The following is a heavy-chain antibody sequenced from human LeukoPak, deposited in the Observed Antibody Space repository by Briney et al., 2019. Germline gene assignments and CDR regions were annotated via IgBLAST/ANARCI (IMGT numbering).Heavy chain of an antibody. CDR2: IYYSGST. CDR3: ARDHAVTMVRGVIGGMDV. V-gene: IGHV4-59*01. Sequence: PSETLSLTCSVYGGSFSGYYWNWIRQPPGKGLEWIGYIYYSGSTNYNPSLKSRVTISVDTSKNQFSLKLSSVTAADTAVYYCARDHAVTMVRGVIGGMDVWGQGTTVTVSS. J-gene: IGHJ6*02. CDR1: GGSFSGYY. D-gene: IGHD3-10*01.